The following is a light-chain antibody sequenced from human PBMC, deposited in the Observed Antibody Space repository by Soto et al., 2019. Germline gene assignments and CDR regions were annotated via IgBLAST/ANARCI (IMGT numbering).Light chain of an antibody. Sequence: EIVLTQSPGTLSLSPGERATLSCRASQSVSSFLAWYQQKPGQAPRILIYDASNRATGIPTRFSGSGSGTDFTLTISSLEPEDFAVYYCQPRSNWPSFGPGTKVDI. CDR2: DAS. CDR3: QPRSNWPS. J-gene: IGKJ3*01. V-gene: IGKV3-11*01. CDR1: QSVSSF.